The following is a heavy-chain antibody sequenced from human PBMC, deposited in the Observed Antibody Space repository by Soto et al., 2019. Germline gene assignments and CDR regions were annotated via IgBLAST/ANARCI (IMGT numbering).Heavy chain of an antibody. CDR1: GFSFSDYY. D-gene: IGHD2-8*01. V-gene: IGHV3-11*06. CDR3: SRLRAATRGVIDS. CDR2: ISRSSTYK. Sequence: GGSLRLSCAASGFSFSDYYMAWIRQAPGKGLEWVSYISRSSTYKNYADSVKGRFTISRDDAKHTRFLQTDSLGVDDTAVYYCSRLRAATRGVIDSWGQGILVTVSS. J-gene: IGHJ4*02.